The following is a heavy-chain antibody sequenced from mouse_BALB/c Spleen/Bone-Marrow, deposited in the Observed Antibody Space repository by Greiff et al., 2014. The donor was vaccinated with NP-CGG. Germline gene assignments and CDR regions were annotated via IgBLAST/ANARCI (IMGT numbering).Heavy chain of an antibody. V-gene: IGHV1S34*01. CDR1: GYSFTGYY. CDR3: ARKKYGIPYAMDY. D-gene: IGHD2-10*02. CDR2: ISCYNGAT. Sequence: LVKTGASVKISCKASGYSFTGYYMHWVKQGHGKSLEWIGYISCYNGATSYNQKFKGKATFTVDTSSSTAYMQFNSLTSEDSAVYYCARKKYGIPYAMDYWGQGTSVTVSS. J-gene: IGHJ4*01.